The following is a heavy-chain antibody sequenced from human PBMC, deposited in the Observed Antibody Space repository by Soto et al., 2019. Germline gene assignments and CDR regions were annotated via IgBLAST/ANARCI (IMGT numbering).Heavy chain of an antibody. CDR2: IHPATGAA. D-gene: IGHD3-3*01. Sequence: QLHLVQSGAVVKKPGASVTVSCSASGYPVTAYYMHWVRQAPGRGLEWMGGIHPATGAAKYTQTSQGRVTRAGATSTSTVFMEVRGLTLEDPAGFYGARGGGVGVAGSAAFDMWGQGTLVTVSS. CDR1: GYPVTAYY. CDR3: ARGGGVGVAGSAAFDM. V-gene: IGHV1-2*02. J-gene: IGHJ3*02.